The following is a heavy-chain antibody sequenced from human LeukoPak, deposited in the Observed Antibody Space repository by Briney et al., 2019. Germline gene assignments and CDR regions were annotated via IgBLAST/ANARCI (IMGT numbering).Heavy chain of an antibody. CDR1: GGSISSYY. D-gene: IGHD6-13*01. V-gene: IGHV4-59*01. CDR2: IYYSGSA. J-gene: IGHJ4*02. Sequence: PSETLSLTCTVSGGSISSYYWSWIRQPPGKGLEWIGYIYYSGSANYHPSLKSRVTISVDTSKNRFSLRLSSVTAADKAVYYCARVTGYMVEDYFDYWGQGTLVTVSS. CDR3: ARVTGYMVEDYFDY.